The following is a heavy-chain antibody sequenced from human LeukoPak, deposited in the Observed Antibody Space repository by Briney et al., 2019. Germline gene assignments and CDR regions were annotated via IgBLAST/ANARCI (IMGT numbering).Heavy chain of an antibody. CDR2: INPSGGST. V-gene: IGHV1-46*01. CDR1: GYTFTSYY. Sequence: ASVRVSCKASGYTFTSYYMHWVRQAPGQGLEWMGIINPSGGSTSYAQKFQGRVTMTRDTSTSTVYMELSSLRSEDTAVYYCARVAAASSWYTPHFFDYWGQGTLVTVSS. D-gene: IGHD6-13*01. J-gene: IGHJ4*02. CDR3: ARVAAASSWYTPHFFDY.